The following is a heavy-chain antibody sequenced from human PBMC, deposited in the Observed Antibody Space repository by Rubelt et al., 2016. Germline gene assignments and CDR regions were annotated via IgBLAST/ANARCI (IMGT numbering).Heavy chain of an antibody. CDR1: GGSFSGYY. D-gene: IGHD3-16*01. Sequence: QVQLQQWGAGLLKPSETLSLTCAVYGGSFSGYYWSWIRQPPGKGLEWIGEINHSGSTNYNPSLNLRVSSPEDRSRIQFSWKRSAVRASDTAVYYCARPFGTSPRPFDPWGQGTLVTVSS. CDR2: INHSGST. V-gene: IGHV4-34*01. CDR3: ARPFGTSPRPFDP. J-gene: IGHJ5*02.